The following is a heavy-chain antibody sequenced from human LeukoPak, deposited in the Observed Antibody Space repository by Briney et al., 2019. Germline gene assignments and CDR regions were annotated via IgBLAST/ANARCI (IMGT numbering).Heavy chain of an antibody. Sequence: GGSLRPSCAASGFTFSSYGMHWVRQAPGKGLEWVAFIRYDGSNKYYADSVKGRFTISRDNSKNTLYLQMNSLRAEDTAVYYCAKDSNGSGSYYNRYYYYYMDVWGKGTTVTISS. D-gene: IGHD3-10*01. CDR1: GFTFSSYG. CDR3: AKDSNGSGSYYNRYYYYYMDV. J-gene: IGHJ6*03. V-gene: IGHV3-30*02. CDR2: IRYDGSNK.